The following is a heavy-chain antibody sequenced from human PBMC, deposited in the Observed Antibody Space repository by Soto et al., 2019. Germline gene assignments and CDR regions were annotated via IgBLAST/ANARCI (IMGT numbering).Heavy chain of an antibody. V-gene: IGHV3-30*02. J-gene: IGHJ4*02. CDR1: GFTFSNYG. CDR2: IRYEGSNK. CDR3: ARAQLNYSIMVTTCYFDY. Sequence: PGGSLRLSCAASGFTFSNYGMHWVRQAPGKGLEWVGRIRYEGSNKYYEDAVKGRFTTSRDNYKNTPYLQMNSLRAEDTAVDYCARAQLNYSIMVTTCYFDYWGQGTLVTVSS. D-gene: IGHD3-16*01.